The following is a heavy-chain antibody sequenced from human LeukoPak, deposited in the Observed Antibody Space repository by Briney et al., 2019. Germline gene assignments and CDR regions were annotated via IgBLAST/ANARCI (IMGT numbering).Heavy chain of an antibody. J-gene: IGHJ4*02. CDR3: ARGRYDSSGYYYYFDY. CDR1: GFTVSSNY. CDR2: IYSGGST. V-gene: IGHV3-66*02. D-gene: IGHD3-22*01. Sequence: GGSPRLSCAASGFTVSSNYMSWVRQAPGKGLEWVSVIYSGGSTYYADSVKGRFTISRDNSKNTLYLQMNSLRAEDTAVYYCARGRYDSSGYYYYFDYWGQGTLVTVSS.